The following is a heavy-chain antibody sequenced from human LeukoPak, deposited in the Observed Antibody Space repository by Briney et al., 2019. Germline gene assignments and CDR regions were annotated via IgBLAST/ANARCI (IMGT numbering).Heavy chain of an antibody. CDR3: ARDLFYNGSGGLY. CDR2: MNPNSGNT. J-gene: IGHJ4*02. Sequence: ASVKVSCKASGYTFTSYDINWVRQATGQGLEWMGWMNPNSGNTGYAQKFQGRVTMTTDTSTSTAYMDVRSLRSDDTAVYYCARDLFYNGSGGLYWGQGTLVTVSS. V-gene: IGHV1-8*01. D-gene: IGHD3-10*01. CDR1: GYTFTSYD.